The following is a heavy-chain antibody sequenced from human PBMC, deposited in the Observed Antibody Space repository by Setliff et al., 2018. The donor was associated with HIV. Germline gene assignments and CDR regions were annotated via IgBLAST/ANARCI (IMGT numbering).Heavy chain of an antibody. J-gene: IGHJ5*02. Sequence: TLSLTCTVSGGSFSNFFWNWIRQPPGKGLEWIGYINSSRTTNYNPSLKSRVNISIDPSKNHFTLRLSSVTVADTAVYYCARRGRFMGWFDPWGQGSLVTVSS. CDR1: GGSFSNFF. V-gene: IGHV4-4*09. CDR3: ARRGRFMGWFDP. D-gene: IGHD3-3*01. CDR2: INSSRTT.